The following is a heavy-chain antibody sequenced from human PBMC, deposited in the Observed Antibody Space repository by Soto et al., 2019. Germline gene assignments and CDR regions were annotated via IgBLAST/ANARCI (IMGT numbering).Heavy chain of an antibody. CDR3: SRQASDFWSGKPQYYMDV. V-gene: IGHV3-73*01. J-gene: IGHJ6*03. Sequence: VQLVESGGGLVQPGGSLKLSCAASGFTFSGSAMHWVRQASGKGLEWVGRIRSTGNNYATVYGASLKGRFTISRDDAKNTAYLKINSLNTEDTAVYYCSRQASDFWSGKPQYYMDVWGKGTTVTVSS. CDR2: IRSTGNNYAT. CDR1: GFTFSGSA. D-gene: IGHD3-3*01.